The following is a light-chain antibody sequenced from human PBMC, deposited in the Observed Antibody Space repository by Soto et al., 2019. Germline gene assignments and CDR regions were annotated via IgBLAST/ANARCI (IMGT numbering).Light chain of an antibody. CDR3: NSYTRFSTYV. CDR1: SSDVGAYDF. J-gene: IGLJ1*01. CDR2: EVT. Sequence: QSVLTQPASLSGSPGQSITISCTGTSSDVGAYDFVSWYQQHPGKAPKLLIYEVTYRPSGVSSRFSGSKSGNTASLTISGLQAEDEADYYCNSYTRFSTYVFGTGTKVTVL. V-gene: IGLV2-14*01.